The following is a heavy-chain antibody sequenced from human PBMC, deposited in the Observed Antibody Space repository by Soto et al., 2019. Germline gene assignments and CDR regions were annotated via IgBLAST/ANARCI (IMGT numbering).Heavy chain of an antibody. CDR2: MNPNSGNT. CDR1: GYTFTSYD. J-gene: IGHJ5*02. V-gene: IGHV1-8*01. CDR3: ARDRSNYWFEP. Sequence: ASVRVSGKASGYTFTSYDINWLRQATGQGLEWMGWMNPNSGNTGYAQKFQGRVTMTRNTSMSTAYMELSSLRSEDTAVYYCARDRSNYWFEPWGQGTLVTVSS. D-gene: IGHD4-4*01.